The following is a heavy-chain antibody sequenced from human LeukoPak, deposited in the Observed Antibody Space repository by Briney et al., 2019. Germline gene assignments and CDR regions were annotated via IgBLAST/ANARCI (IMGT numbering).Heavy chain of an antibody. V-gene: IGHV3-48*03. J-gene: IGHJ4*02. CDR3: ARESKYYGDFDY. CDR1: GFTFSSYE. Sequence: PGGSLRLSCAASGFTFSSYEVNWVRQVPGKGLEWVSYISSSGSTIYYADSVKGRFTISRDNAKNSLYLQMNSLRAEDTAVYYCARESKYYGDFDYWGQGTLVTVSS. CDR2: ISSSGSTI. D-gene: IGHD3-10*01.